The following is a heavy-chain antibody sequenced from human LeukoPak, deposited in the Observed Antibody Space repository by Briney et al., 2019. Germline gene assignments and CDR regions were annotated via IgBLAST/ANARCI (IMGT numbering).Heavy chain of an antibody. Sequence: PGGSLRLSCAASGFTFSSYWMSWVRQAPGKGLEWVSAISGSGGSTYYADSVKGRFTISRDNSKNTLYLQMNSLRAEDTAVYYCAKAKESYYYYYYGMDVWGQGTTVTVSS. CDR3: AKAKESYYYYYYGMDV. D-gene: IGHD1-26*01. CDR1: GFTFSSYW. V-gene: IGHV3-23*01. CDR2: ISGSGGST. J-gene: IGHJ6*02.